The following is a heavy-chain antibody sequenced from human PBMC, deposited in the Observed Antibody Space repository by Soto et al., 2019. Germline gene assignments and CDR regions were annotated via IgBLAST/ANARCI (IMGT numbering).Heavy chain of an antibody. Sequence: ASVKVSCKASGYTFISYCISWVRQAPGQGLEWLGWSSGYNGNTNYAQKFQGRVTMTTDTSSGTAYMELRSLRSDDTAVYYCARGYSYGYRYFDYWGQGTLVTVSS. V-gene: IGHV1-18*01. D-gene: IGHD5-18*01. J-gene: IGHJ4*02. CDR2: SSGYNGNT. CDR3: ARGYSYGYRYFDY. CDR1: GYTFISYC.